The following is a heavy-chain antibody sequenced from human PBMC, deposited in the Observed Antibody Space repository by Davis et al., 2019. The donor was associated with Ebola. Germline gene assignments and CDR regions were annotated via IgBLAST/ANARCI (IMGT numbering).Heavy chain of an antibody. Sequence: AASVKVSCKASGYTFTSYDINWVRQATGQGLEWMGWMNPDSGNTGYAQKFQGRVTMTRNTSISTAYMELSSLRSEDTAVYYCARDYWGPSVTPVDYWGQGTLVTVSS. CDR3: ARDYWGPSVTPVDY. D-gene: IGHD4-17*01. V-gene: IGHV1-8*01. CDR1: GYTFTSYD. J-gene: IGHJ4*02. CDR2: MNPDSGNT.